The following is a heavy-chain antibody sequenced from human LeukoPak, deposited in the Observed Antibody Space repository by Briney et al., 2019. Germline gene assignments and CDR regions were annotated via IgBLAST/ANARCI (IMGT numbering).Heavy chain of an antibody. CDR2: IYTSGST. CDR1: GGSISSYY. J-gene: IGHJ5*02. D-gene: IGHD4-17*01. Sequence: SETLSLTCTVSGGSISSYYWSWIRQPAGKGLEWIGRIYTSGSTDYNPSLKSRVTMSVGTSKNQFSLKLSSVTAADTAVYYCASLSMTTDRFDPWGQGTLVAVSS. CDR3: ASLSMTTDRFDP. V-gene: IGHV4-4*07.